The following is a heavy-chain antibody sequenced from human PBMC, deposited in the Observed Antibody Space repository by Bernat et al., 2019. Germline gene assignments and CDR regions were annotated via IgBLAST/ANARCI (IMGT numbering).Heavy chain of an antibody. V-gene: IGHV4-34*01. CDR2: ITHSGST. CDR1: GGSFSGYY. J-gene: IGHJ4*02. D-gene: IGHD3-16*01. Sequence: QVQLLQWGAGLLKPSETLSLTCAVYGGSFSGYYWSWLRQPPGKGLEWIGEITHSGSTNYNPSLKSRVTISVDTSKNQFSLRLSSVTAADTAVYYCAKSRRGGVPPGYVFWGQGTLVTVSS. CDR3: AKSRRGGVPPGYVF.